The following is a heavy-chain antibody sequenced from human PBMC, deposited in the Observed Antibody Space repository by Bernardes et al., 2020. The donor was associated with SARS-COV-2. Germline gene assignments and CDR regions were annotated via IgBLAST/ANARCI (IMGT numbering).Heavy chain of an antibody. Sequence: SETLSLTCTVSGASISSSNYYWGWIRQPPGKGLEWIGSIYSSGTTYKNPSLQSRVTKSVDTSKNQFSLSLTSVTAADTAVYYCVGSSCGRDCYIGGLRSWDYGMDVWGQGTTVTVSS. D-gene: IGHD2-21*02. CDR2: IYSSGTT. CDR3: VGSSCGRDCYIGGLRSWDYGMDV. V-gene: IGHV4-39*01. J-gene: IGHJ6*02. CDR1: GASISSSNYY.